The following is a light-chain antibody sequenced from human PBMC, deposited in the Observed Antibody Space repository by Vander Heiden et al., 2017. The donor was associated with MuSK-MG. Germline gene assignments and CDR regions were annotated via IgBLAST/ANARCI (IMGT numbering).Light chain of an antibody. V-gene: IGLV8-61*01. CDR2: NTI. CDR1: SDSDPPSHY. CDR3: VRDRGSGISV. Sequence: QTVVTQEPSFSVSPGGTVTPTCGLSSDSDPPSHYPGWYQQTPGQAPRMLIYNTITRSSGVPDRFSGSIRGNKAALTIAGAQGDEESDYYSVRDRGSGISVFGGGTKVTVL. J-gene: IGLJ3*02.